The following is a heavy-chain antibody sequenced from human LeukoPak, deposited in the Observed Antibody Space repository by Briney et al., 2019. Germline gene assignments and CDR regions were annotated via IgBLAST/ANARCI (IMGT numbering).Heavy chain of an antibody. D-gene: IGHD3-22*01. CDR1: GGSFSGYY. CDR2: INHSGST. J-gene: IGHJ3*02. CDR3: ARAYYDSSGYYGAFDI. Sequence: SETLSLACAVYGGSFSGYYWSWIRQPPGKGLEWIGEINHSGSTNYNPSLKSRVTISVDTSKNQFSLKLSSVTAADTAVYYCARAYYDSSGYYGAFDIWGQGTMVTASS. V-gene: IGHV4-34*01.